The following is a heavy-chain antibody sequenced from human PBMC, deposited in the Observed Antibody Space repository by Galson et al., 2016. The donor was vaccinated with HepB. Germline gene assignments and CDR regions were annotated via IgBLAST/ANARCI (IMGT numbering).Heavy chain of an antibody. V-gene: IGHV2-70*13. CDR3: AQIYYDSSGFYDSFDI. D-gene: IGHD3-22*01. J-gene: IGHJ3*02. CDR1: GFSLTTRGMC. Sequence: PALVKPTQILRLTCAFSGFSLTTRGMCVSWIRQPPGKALEWLALINWDDDKYYSTFMKTRLTITKDTSKTQVVLTMNNGDPVDTATYYCAQIYYDSSGFYDSFDIWGQGTSFFVSS. CDR2: INWDDDK.